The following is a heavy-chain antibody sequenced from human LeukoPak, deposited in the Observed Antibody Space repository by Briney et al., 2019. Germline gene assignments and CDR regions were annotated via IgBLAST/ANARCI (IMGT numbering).Heavy chain of an antibody. D-gene: IGHD4-23*01. Sequence: QPGGSLRLSCAASGFTFSSYAMHWVRQAPGKGLEWVAVISYDGSNKYYADSVKGRFTISRDNSKNTLYLQMNSLRAEDTAVYYCAKSVAATVVTPPQDFWGQGTLVTVSS. V-gene: IGHV3-30-3*02. CDR1: GFTFSSYA. CDR3: AKSVAATVVTPPQDF. CDR2: ISYDGSNK. J-gene: IGHJ4*02.